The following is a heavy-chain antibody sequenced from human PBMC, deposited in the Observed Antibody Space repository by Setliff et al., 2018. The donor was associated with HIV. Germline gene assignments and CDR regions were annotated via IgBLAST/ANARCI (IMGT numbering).Heavy chain of an antibody. CDR2: ISGYNGHT. CDR3: ARDVEHMMDV. J-gene: IGHJ6*02. Sequence: ASVKVSCKASGYTFSTYGISWVRQAPGQGLEWMGWISGYNGHTNLGQKFQGRVTMTTDTSMSTAYMELRSLRFDDTAVYYCARDVEHMMDVWGQGTTVTVSS. V-gene: IGHV1-18*01. CDR1: GYTFSTYG.